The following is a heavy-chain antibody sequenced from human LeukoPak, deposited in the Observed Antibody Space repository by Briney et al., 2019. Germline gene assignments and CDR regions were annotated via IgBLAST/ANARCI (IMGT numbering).Heavy chain of an antibody. CDR2: IGTAGDT. CDR3: ARGGNRYCSGGSCYMFDY. J-gene: IGHJ4*02. D-gene: IGHD2-15*01. CDR1: GFTFSSYD. V-gene: IGHV3-13*01. Sequence: PGGSLRLSCAASGFTFSSYDMHWVRQATGKGLEWVSAIGTAGDTYYPGSVKGRFTISRENAKNSLYLQMNSLRAGDTAVYCCARGGNRYCSGGSCYMFDYWGQGTLVTVSS.